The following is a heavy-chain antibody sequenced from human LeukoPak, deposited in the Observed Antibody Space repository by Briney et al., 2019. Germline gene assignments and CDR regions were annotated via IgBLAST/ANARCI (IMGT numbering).Heavy chain of an antibody. Sequence: SVKASCKASGGSFTSYPISWVRQAPGQGLEWMGGILPVFGTPNYARGFQGRVTISADDSTTTAFMELTSLRSEDTAVYYCARGSASNWPVDIWGQGTLVTVSS. J-gene: IGHJ4*02. CDR3: ARGSASNWPVDI. V-gene: IGHV1-69*13. CDR1: GGSFTSYP. D-gene: IGHD6-13*01. CDR2: ILPVFGTP.